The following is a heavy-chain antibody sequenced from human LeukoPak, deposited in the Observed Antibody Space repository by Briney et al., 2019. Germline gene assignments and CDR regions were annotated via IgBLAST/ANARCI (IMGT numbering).Heavy chain of an antibody. V-gene: IGHV3-48*01. D-gene: IGHD4/OR15-4a*01. CDR1: GFTFSTYT. Sequence: GALRLSCATSGFTFSTYTMNWVRQAPGKGLEWDSYISSSSGTIYYADSVKGRFTISRDNAKNSLYLQMNSLRAEDTAVYYCAREWRGAFDYWGQGTLVTVSS. CDR3: AREWRGAFDY. J-gene: IGHJ4*02. CDR2: ISSSSGTI.